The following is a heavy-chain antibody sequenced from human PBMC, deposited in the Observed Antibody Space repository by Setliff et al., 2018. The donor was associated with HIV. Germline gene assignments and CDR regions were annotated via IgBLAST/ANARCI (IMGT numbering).Heavy chain of an antibody. D-gene: IGHD2-21*02. J-gene: IGHJ4*02. V-gene: IGHV3-23*01. Sequence: GGSLRLSCAASGFTFSSYAMRWVRQAPGKGLEWVSGINNSGDKTQYADAVKGRFTISRDNSRNTLDLQMSSLRAEDTALYYCAKSPAGAYCNGNCYFDYWGQGIMVTV. CDR3: AKSPAGAYCNGNCYFDY. CDR2: INNSGDKT. CDR1: GFTFSSYA.